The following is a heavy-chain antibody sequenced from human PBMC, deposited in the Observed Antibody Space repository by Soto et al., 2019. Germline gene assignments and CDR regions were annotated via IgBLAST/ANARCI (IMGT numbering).Heavy chain of an antibody. D-gene: IGHD6-25*01. CDR1: GFTVSNNY. CDR3: ATHPSSGY. Sequence: EVQLVESGGGLVQPGGSLRLSCAASGFTVSNNYMNWVRQASGKGLEWVSVIYSGGDTYYADSVKGRFTISRDNSKNTLSLQMNSLRAEDTAIYYCATHPSSGYWGQGTLVTVSS. V-gene: IGHV3-66*01. CDR2: IYSGGDT. J-gene: IGHJ4*02.